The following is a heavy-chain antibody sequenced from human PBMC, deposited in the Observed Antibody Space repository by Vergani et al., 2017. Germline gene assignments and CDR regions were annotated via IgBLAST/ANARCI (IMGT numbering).Heavy chain of an antibody. CDR1: GVSIGSNSYY. CDR3: TRHGRSGWAGYFQH. D-gene: IGHD6-19*01. CDR2: IYYTGTT. J-gene: IGHJ1*01. V-gene: IGHV4-39*01. Sequence: QLQLQESGPGLVKPSETLSLTCTVSGVSIGSNSYYWGWIRQPPGKWREWIGTIYYTGTTYYNEAHKSRLTISVDTSKNQFSLNLTSVTAADTAVYYCTRHGRSGWAGYFQHLGQGTLVTASS.